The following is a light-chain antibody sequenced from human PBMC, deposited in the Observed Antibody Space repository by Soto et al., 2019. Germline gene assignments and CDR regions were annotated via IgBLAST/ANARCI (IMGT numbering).Light chain of an antibody. V-gene: IGLV2-14*03. CDR1: SSDIGGYNY. CDR2: DVT. J-gene: IGLJ2*01. Sequence: QSALTQPASASGSPGQSITISCTGSSSDIGGYNYVSWYQQHPGKAPKLLIYDVTYRPSGISDRFSGSKSGNTASLTISGLQPDDEADYYCSSYGASSTLFGGGTKVTVL. CDR3: SSYGASSTL.